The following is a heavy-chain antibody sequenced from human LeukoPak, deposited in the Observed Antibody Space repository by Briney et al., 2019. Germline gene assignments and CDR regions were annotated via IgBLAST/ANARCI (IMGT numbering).Heavy chain of an antibody. D-gene: IGHD6-6*01. J-gene: IGHJ6*03. CDR3: ARQPVPYYYYYMDV. V-gene: IGHV1-46*01. CDR1: GYTFTSYY. CDR2: INPSGGST. Sequence: ASVTVSCKASGYTFTSYYMHWVRQAPGQGVEWMGIINPSGGSTSYAQKFQGRVTMTRDMSTSTVYMELSSLRSEDTAVYYCARQPVPYYYYYMDVWGKGTTVTVSS.